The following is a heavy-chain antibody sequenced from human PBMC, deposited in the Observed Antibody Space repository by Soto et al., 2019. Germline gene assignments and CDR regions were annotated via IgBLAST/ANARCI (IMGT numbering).Heavy chain of an antibody. J-gene: IGHJ4*02. CDR2: ISAHNGNT. CDR1: GYAFTTYG. D-gene: IGHD1-1*01. Sequence: QVHLVQSGAEVKKPGASVKVSCQGSGYAFTTYGITWVRQAPGQGLEWMGWISAHNGNTNYAQKLQGRVTVPRDTATSTASMELRSLRYDDTAVYYCARGRYGDYWGQGALVTVSS. CDR3: ARGRYGDY. V-gene: IGHV1-18*01.